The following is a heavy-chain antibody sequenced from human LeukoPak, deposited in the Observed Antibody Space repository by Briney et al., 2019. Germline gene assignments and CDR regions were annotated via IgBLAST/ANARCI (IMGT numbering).Heavy chain of an antibody. CDR3: ARVLKGGNSGAQC. J-gene: IGHJ4*02. CDR2: IYHSGST. V-gene: IGHV4-38-2*02. D-gene: IGHD4-23*01. CDR1: GYSISSGYY. Sequence: PSETLSLTCTVSGYSISSGYYWGWIRQPPGKGLEWIGSIYHSGSTYYNPSLKSRVAISLDTSKNQFSLKLSSVTAADTAVYYCARVLKGGNSGAQCWGQGILVTASS.